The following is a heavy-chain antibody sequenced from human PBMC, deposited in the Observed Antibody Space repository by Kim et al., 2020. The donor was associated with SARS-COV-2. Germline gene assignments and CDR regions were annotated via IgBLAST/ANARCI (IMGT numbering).Heavy chain of an antibody. J-gene: IGHJ4*02. D-gene: IGHD2-21*01. V-gene: IGHV4-34*01. CDR3: ARGRVVVIAKPFDY. Sequence: NPSRKRRVTISVDTSKNQFSLKLSSVTAADTAVYYCARGRVVVIAKPFDYWGQGTLVTVSS.